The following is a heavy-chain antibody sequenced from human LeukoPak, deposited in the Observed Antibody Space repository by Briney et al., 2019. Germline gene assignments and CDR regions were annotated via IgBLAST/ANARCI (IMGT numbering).Heavy chain of an antibody. CDR2: ISAYNGNT. CDR3: ARERITMMGVSWFDP. D-gene: IGHD3-22*01. V-gene: IGHV1-18*01. J-gene: IGHJ5*02. Sequence: VASVKVSCKASGYTFTSYGISWVRQAPGQGLEWMGWISAYNGNTNYAQKLQGRVTMTTDTSTSTAYMELRSLRSDDTAVYYCARERITMMGVSWFDPWGQGTLVTVSS. CDR1: GYTFTSYG.